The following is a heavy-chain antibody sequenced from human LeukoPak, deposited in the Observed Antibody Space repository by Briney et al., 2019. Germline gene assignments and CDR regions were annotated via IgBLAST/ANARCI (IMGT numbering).Heavy chain of an antibody. J-gene: IGHJ6*02. V-gene: IGHV1-18*01. Sequence: ASVKVSCKASGYPFHSYSITWVRQDPGQGLEWMGWVSTFNDDTKHAQKFQGRLTMTTDTSTSTAYMELRTLRSDDTAVYYCARFLFGITNYGLDVWGQGTTVTVSS. CDR3: ARFLFGITNYGLDV. D-gene: IGHD2-21*01. CDR2: VSTFNDDT. CDR1: GYPFHSYS.